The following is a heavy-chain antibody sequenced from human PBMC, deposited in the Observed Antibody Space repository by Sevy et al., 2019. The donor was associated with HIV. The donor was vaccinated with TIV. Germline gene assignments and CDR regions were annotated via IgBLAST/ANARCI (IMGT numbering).Heavy chain of an antibody. D-gene: IGHD3-22*01. CDR1: GFTFSRYW. Sequence: GGSLRLSCAASGFTFSRYWMSWVRQAPGKGLEWVANTKQDGSEKYYVDSVKGRFTISRDNAKNSLYLQMNSLRAEDTAVYYCARLKDDSSGYTFGYWGQGTLVTVSS. CDR2: TKQDGSEK. CDR3: ARLKDDSSGYTFGY. J-gene: IGHJ4*02. V-gene: IGHV3-7*03.